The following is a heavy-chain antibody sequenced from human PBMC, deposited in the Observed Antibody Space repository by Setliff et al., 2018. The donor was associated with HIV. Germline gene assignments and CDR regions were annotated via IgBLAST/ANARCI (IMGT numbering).Heavy chain of an antibody. Sequence: ASVKVACKASGYTFSDYYIHWLRQAPRKGLEWMGRFDPEDGETIYAEKLQDRVTISVDRSRNTVYMELSSLRTEDTSVYFCSNGADVGGYSGYDFTYWGQGTLVTVSS. J-gene: IGHJ4*02. D-gene: IGHD5-12*01. CDR3: SNGADVGGYSGYDFTY. CDR1: GYTFSDYY. CDR2: FDPEDGET. V-gene: IGHV1-69-2*01.